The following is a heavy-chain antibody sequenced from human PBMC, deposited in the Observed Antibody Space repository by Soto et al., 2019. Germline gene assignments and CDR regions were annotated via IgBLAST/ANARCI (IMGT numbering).Heavy chain of an antibody. Sequence: SETLSLTCAVYGGSFSGYYWSWIRQPPGKGLEWIGEINHSGSTNYDPSLKSRVTISVDTSKNQFSLKLSSVTAADTAVYYCARVVDTAMVDFDYWGQGTLVTVSS. CDR2: INHSGST. J-gene: IGHJ4*02. D-gene: IGHD5-18*01. CDR3: ARVVDTAMVDFDY. V-gene: IGHV4-34*01. CDR1: GGSFSGYY.